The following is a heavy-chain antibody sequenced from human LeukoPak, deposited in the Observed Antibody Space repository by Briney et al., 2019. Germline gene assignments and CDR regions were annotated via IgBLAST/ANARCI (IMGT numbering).Heavy chain of an antibody. V-gene: IGHV4-59*01. CDR3: ARHRNAVGDHGGLGY. Sequence: PSETLSLTCTVSGGSINSYYWSWLRQPPGRGLEWIGYIYSSGSTNYNPSLKSRVTISVDTSKNQFSLKLSSVTAADTAVYYCARHRNAVGDHGGLGYWGQGTLVTVSS. CDR2: IYSSGST. D-gene: IGHD3-3*01. J-gene: IGHJ4*02. CDR1: GGSINSYY.